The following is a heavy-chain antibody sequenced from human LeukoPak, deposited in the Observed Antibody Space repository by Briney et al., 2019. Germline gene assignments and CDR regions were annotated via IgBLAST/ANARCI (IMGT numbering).Heavy chain of an antibody. CDR1: GFTFSSYA. CDR3: AKGGRYFDWLSLYFDY. Sequence: PGGSLRLSCAASGFTFSSYAMSWVRQAPGKGLEWVSAISGSGGSTYYADSVKGRFTISRDNSKNTLYLQMNSLRAEDTAVYYCAKGGRYFDWLSLYFDYWGQGTLVTVSS. V-gene: IGHV3-23*01. J-gene: IGHJ4*02. D-gene: IGHD3-9*01. CDR2: ISGSGGST.